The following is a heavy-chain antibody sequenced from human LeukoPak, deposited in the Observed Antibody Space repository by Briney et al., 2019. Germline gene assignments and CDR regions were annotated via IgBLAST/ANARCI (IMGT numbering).Heavy chain of an antibody. J-gene: IGHJ4*02. V-gene: IGHV1-24*01. Sequence: ASLKVSCKASGYTFTGYYIHWVRQAPGKGLEWMGGFDPEDGETIYAQKFQGRVTMTEDTSTDTAYMELSSLRSEDTAVYYCATPPLYSSSWDFDYWGQGTLVTVSS. CDR1: GYTFTGYY. CDR3: ATPPLYSSSWDFDY. CDR2: FDPEDGET. D-gene: IGHD6-13*01.